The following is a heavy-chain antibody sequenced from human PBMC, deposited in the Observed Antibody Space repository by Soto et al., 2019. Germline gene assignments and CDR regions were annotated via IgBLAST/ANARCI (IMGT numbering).Heavy chain of an antibody. V-gene: IGHV3-48*04. CDR3: ARDRRIAAAADFYFDS. D-gene: IGHD6-13*01. J-gene: IGHJ4*02. CDR2: ISSRTNTI. Sequence: EVQLVESGGGLVQPGGSLRLSCAASGFTFSAYSMNWVRQAPGKGLEWVSYISSRTNTIYYADSVQGRFTISRDDAKNSLYVQMDSLRAEDTAVYYCARDRRIAAAADFYFDSWCQGTLVTVSS. CDR1: GFTFSAYS.